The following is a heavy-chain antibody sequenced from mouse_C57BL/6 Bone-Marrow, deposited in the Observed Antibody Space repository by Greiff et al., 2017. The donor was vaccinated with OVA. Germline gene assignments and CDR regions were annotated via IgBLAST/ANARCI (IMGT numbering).Heavy chain of an antibody. D-gene: IGHD3-1*01. CDR3: ARDGRAAY. J-gene: IGHJ3*01. CDR1: GYTFTSYW. CDR2: IHPNSGST. V-gene: IGHV1-64*01. Sequence: QVQLQQPGAELVKPGASVKLSCKASGYTFTSYWMHWVKQRPGQGLEWLGMIHPNSGSTNYNEKFKSKATLTVDKTSSTAYMQLSSRTSEDSAVYYCARDGRAAYWGQGTLVTVSA.